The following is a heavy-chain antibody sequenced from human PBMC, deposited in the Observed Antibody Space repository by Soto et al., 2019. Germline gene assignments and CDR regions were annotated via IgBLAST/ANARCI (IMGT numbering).Heavy chain of an antibody. CDR1: GYTFTSYD. Sequence: QVQLVQSGAEVKKPGASVKVSCKASGYTFTSYDINWVRQATGQGLEWMGWMNPNSGNTGYAQKFRGRVIMIRNTSISTAHMELSSLRSEDTAVYYCARMYDFWSGYPAPDFDYWGQGTLVTVSS. CDR3: ARMYDFWSGYPAPDFDY. CDR2: MNPNSGNT. V-gene: IGHV1-8*01. D-gene: IGHD3-3*01. J-gene: IGHJ4*02.